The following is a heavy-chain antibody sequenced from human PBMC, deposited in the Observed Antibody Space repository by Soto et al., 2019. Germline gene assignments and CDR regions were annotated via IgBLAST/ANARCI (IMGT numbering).Heavy chain of an antibody. CDR3: ARESRGYCSSTSCVQFDY. CDR1: GFTFSSYG. CDR2: IWYDGSNK. Sequence: SLRLSCAASGFTFSSYGMHWVRQAPGKGLEWVAVIWYDGSNKYYADSVKGRFTISRDNSKNTLYLQMNSLRAEDTAVYYCARESRGYCSSTSCVQFDYWGQGTLVTVSS. J-gene: IGHJ4*02. V-gene: IGHV3-33*01. D-gene: IGHD2-2*01.